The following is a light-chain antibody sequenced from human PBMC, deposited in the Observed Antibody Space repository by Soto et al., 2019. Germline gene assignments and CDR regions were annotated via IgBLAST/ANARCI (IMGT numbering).Light chain of an antibody. CDR3: QQYGSSPGT. J-gene: IGKJ2*01. CDR2: GAS. CDR1: QSVSSSY. Sequence: EIVLTQSPGTLSLSPGERATLSCRASQSVSSSYLAWYQQKPGQAPRLLIYGASSRATGIPDRFSGSGSGTDFPLTISRLEPEDFAVYYCQQYGSSPGTFGKGTKLEIK. V-gene: IGKV3-20*01.